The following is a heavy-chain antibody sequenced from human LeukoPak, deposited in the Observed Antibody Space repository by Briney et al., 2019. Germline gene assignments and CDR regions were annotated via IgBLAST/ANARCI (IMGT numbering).Heavy chain of an antibody. CDR3: ARDRVRGNSTPFFDY. J-gene: IGHJ4*02. V-gene: IGHV4-61*01. Sequence: SETLSLTCTVSGGSVSSGTYYWSWIRQPPGTGLEWIGYIYYSGSTNYNPSLKSRVTISVDTSKNQFSLKLSSVTAADTAVYYCARDRVRGNSTPFFDYWGQGTLVTVSS. CDR1: GGSVSSGTYY. CDR2: IYYSGST. D-gene: IGHD1-26*01.